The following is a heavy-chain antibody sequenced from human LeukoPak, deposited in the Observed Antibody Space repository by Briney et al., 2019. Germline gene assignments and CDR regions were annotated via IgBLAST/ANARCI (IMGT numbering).Heavy chain of an antibody. J-gene: IGHJ4*02. CDR3: ARGMYSSSTPGY. D-gene: IGHD6-6*01. CDR1: GGSISSYY. Sequence: PSETLSLTCTVSGGSISSYYWSWIRQPPGKGLEWIGYIYYSGSTNYNPSLKSRVTISVDTSKNQFSLKLSSVTAADTAVYYCARGMYSSSTPGYWGQGTLVTVSS. V-gene: IGHV4-59*08. CDR2: IYYSGST.